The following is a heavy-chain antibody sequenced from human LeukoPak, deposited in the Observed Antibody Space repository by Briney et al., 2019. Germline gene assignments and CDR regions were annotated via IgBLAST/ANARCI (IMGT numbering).Heavy chain of an antibody. CDR3: ARHDYGGNSGDC. CDR1: GFTFSSYS. J-gene: IGHJ4*02. Sequence: GGSLRLSCAASGFTFSSYSMNWVRQAPGKGLEWVSYIGTSSSTIYYADSVKGRFTISRDNARNSLYLQMNSLRDEDTAVYYCARHDYGGNSGDCWGQGTLVTVSS. V-gene: IGHV3-48*02. CDR2: IGTSSSTI. D-gene: IGHD4-23*01.